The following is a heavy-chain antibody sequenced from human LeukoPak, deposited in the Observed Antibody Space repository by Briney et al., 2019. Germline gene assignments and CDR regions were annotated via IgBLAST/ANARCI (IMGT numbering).Heavy chain of an antibody. CDR2: ISDSGGST. Sequence: GGSLRLSCAASGFTFSSYAMSWVRQAPGKGLEWVSAISDSGGSTYYADSVKGRFTISRDNSKNTLYLQMNSLRAEDTAVYYCAKGVFSSWYYFDYWGQGTLVTVSS. CDR3: AKGVFSSWYYFDY. J-gene: IGHJ4*02. CDR1: GFTFSSYA. V-gene: IGHV3-23*01. D-gene: IGHD6-13*01.